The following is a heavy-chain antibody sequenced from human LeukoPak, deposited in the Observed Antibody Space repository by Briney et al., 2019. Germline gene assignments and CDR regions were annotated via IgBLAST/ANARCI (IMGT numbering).Heavy chain of an antibody. CDR1: GFTLTIYD. CDR3: VRGRFIAGAGD. D-gene: IGHD1-26*01. Sequence: ASVKVSCKTSGFTLTIYDINWVRQATGQGLEWMGWMNGNSGDTDYAQKFQGRVTMTRNTSISTAYMELSNLRSEDTAVYYCVRGRFIAGAGDWGQGTPVTVPS. J-gene: IGHJ1*01. CDR2: MNGNSGDT. V-gene: IGHV1-8*01.